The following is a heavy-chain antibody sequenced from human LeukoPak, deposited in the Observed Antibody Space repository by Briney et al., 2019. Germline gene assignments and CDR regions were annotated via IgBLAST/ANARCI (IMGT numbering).Heavy chain of an antibody. D-gene: IGHD3-10*01. CDR1: GFIFSNYE. V-gene: IGHV3-48*03. Sequence: PGGSLRLSCAASGFIFSNYEMDWVRQAPGKGLEWVSYISGSGGTIYYADSVKGRFTISRDNAKNSMYLQMNSLRAEDTATYYCARDPGVTMVGGVHYYYGMDVWGKGTTVTVSS. CDR3: ARDPGVTMVGGVHYYYGMDV. CDR2: ISGSGGTI. J-gene: IGHJ6*04.